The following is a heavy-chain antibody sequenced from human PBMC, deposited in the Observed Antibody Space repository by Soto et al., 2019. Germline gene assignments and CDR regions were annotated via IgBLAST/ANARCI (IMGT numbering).Heavy chain of an antibody. CDR1: GYTFTSCD. D-gene: IGHD6-19*01. J-gene: IGHJ3*02. CDR2: MNPNSGNT. CDR3: ARGIAVVGMGAFDI. V-gene: IGHV1-8*01. Sequence: QVQLVQSGAEVKKPGASVKVSCMASGYTFTSCDINWVRQATGKGVEWMGWMNPNSGNTGYAQKFQGRVTMTRNTSISTAYMELSSLRSEDTAVSYCARGIAVVGMGAFDIWGQGTMVTVSS.